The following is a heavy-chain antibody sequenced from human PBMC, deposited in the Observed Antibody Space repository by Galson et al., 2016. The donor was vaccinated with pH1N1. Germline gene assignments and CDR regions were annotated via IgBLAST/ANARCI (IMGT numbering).Heavy chain of an antibody. V-gene: IGHV3-11*06. J-gene: IGHJ6*02. CDR2: ISSGSSDI. CDR1: GFMFSDHY. Sequence: SLRLSCAASGFMFSDHYMNWIRQAPGRGLEWVSQISSGSSDITYADSVRGRFTVSRDNAKKSLFLQMNSLRAEDTAIYYCVRDGERAPGGGDLDCYYSGLDVWGRGTTVTVSS. D-gene: IGHD1-1*01. CDR3: VRDGERAPGGGDLDCYYSGLDV.